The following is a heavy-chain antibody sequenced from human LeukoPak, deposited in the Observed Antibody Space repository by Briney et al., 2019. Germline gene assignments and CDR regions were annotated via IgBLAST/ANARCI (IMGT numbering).Heavy chain of an antibody. D-gene: IGHD2-2*01. CDR1: GGSISSDY. Sequence: KSSETLSLTCTVSGGSISSDYWSWIRQPPGKGLEWIGYIHYSGRTNYNPSLKSRITISVDTSKTQFSLKLSSVTAADTAVYYCATLRGSSSAVFDYWGQGTLVTVSS. V-gene: IGHV4-59*08. J-gene: IGHJ4*02. CDR3: ATLRGSSSAVFDY. CDR2: IHYSGRT.